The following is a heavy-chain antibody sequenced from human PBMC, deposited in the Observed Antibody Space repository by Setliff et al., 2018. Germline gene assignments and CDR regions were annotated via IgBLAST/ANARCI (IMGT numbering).Heavy chain of an antibody. V-gene: IGHV4-34*01. J-gene: IGHJ6*03. D-gene: IGHD2-15*01. CDR1: GGSFSSYY. CDR2: INHSGST. Sequence: KTSETLSLTCAVYGGSFSSYYWSWIRQPPGKGLEWIGEINHSGSTNYNPSLKSRVTISVDTSKNQFSLKLSSVTAADTAVYYCASQLGGYCSGGSCYSYYYYYYMDVWGKGTTVTVSS. CDR3: ASQLGGYCSGGSCYSYYYYYYMDV.